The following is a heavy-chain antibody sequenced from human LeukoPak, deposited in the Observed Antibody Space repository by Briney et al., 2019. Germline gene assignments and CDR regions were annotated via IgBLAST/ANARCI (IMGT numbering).Heavy chain of an antibody. D-gene: IGHD3-10*01. CDR1: GFTFGTYA. CDR3: VRDRTNYYGPGAYYKRDGDY. V-gene: IGHV3-23*01. CDR2: ITGSGGTT. J-gene: IGHJ4*02. Sequence: PGGSLRLSCAASGFTFGTYAMSWVRQAPGKGLEWVSSITGSGGTTFYTDSGKGRFTISRDNSKNTLYLQMNSLRAEDSAIYYCVRDRTNYYGPGAYYKRDGDYWGQGTLVTVSS.